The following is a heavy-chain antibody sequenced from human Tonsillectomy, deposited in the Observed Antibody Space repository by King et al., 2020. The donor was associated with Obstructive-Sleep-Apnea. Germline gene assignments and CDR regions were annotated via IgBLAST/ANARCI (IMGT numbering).Heavy chain of an antibody. D-gene: IGHD6-13*01. Sequence: VQLVESGGGVVQPGRSLRLSCAASGFTFSSYAMHWVRQSPGKGLEWGAVISYDGSNKYYADSVKGRFTISRDNSKNTLYLQMNSLRAEDTAVYYCARDLYSSSWYEFFLYYFDYWGQGTLVTVSS. V-gene: IGHV3-30-3*01. CDR3: ARDLYSSSWYEFFLYYFDY. J-gene: IGHJ4*02. CDR2: ISYDGSNK. CDR1: GFTFSSYA.